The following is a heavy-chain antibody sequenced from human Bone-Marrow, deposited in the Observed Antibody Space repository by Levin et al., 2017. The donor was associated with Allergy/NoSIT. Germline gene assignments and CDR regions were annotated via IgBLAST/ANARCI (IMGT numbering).Heavy chain of an antibody. Sequence: SQTLSLTCTVSGGSISSAGYHWTWIRQSPGKGLEWIGYISYRGTTYYNPSLKSRLTMSLDTPEQRFSLNLNSVTAADTAIYYCARLDGYYFDYWGQGTLVTVSS. CDR1: GGSISSAGYH. D-gene: IGHD3-9*01. J-gene: IGHJ4*02. V-gene: IGHV4-31*03. CDR2: ISYRGTT. CDR3: ARLDGYYFDY.